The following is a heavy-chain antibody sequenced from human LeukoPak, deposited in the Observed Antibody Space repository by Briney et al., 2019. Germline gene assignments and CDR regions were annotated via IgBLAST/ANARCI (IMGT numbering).Heavy chain of an antibody. D-gene: IGHD2/OR15-2a*01. J-gene: IGHJ4*02. CDR3: AGSGYYCHDH. CDR1: GGSISSNW. CDR2: IYHSGNT. Sequence: SGTLSLTCGVSGGSISSNWWSWVRQPPGKNLEWIGEIYHSGNTNYNPSLKSRVTISVDKSKNQFSLKLNSVTAADTAVYYCAGSGYYCHDHWGQAILVTVSS. V-gene: IGHV4-4*02.